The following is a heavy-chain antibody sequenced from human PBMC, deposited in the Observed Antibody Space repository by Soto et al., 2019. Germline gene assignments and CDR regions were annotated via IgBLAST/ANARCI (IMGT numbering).Heavy chain of an antibody. D-gene: IGHD3-3*01. CDR2: IYYSGST. CDR3: ARDGDTITIFGVAPSWFDP. CDR1: GGSISSYY. Sequence: SQTLSLPCTVSGGSISSYYWSWIRKPPGKGLEWIGYIYYSGSTNYNPSLKSRVTISVDTSKNQFSLKLSLRSDDTAVYYCARDGDTITIFGVAPSWFDPWGQGTLVTVSS. V-gene: IGHV4-59*01. J-gene: IGHJ5*02.